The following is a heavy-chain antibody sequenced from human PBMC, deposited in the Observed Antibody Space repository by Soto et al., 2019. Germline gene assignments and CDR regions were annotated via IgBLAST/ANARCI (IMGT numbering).Heavy chain of an antibody. CDR2: IWYDGSNK. CDR3: ARGGQLDYYVDY. J-gene: IGHJ4*02. V-gene: IGHV3-33*01. Sequence: QVQLVESGGGVVQPGRSLRLSCAASGFTFSSYGMHWVRQAPGKGLEWVAVIWYDGSNKYYADSVKGRFTISRDNSKNTLYLQMNSLRAEDTAVYYCARGGQLDYYVDYWGQGTLVTVSS. CDR1: GFTFSSYG. D-gene: IGHD6-6*01.